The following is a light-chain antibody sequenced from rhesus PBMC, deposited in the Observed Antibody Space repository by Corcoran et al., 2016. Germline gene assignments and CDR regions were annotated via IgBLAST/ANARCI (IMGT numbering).Light chain of an antibody. CDR3: PQGSNYPLT. J-gene: IGKJ4*01. CDR2: RAS. V-gene: IGKV1S9*01. Sequence: DIQMTQSPSSLSVSVGDRVTITCQASQSLNNFLNWYQQKPGKVPKLLIYRASTLQSEIPSRFSGNGSGTDLTLTISSLQPEDFATYYCPQGSNYPLTFGGGTKVELK. CDR1: QSLNNF.